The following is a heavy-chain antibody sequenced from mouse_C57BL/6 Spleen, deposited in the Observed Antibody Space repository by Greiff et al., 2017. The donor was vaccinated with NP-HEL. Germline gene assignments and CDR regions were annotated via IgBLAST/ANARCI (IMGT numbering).Heavy chain of an antibody. D-gene: IGHD2-4*01. Sequence: EVQVVESGGGLVQSGRSLRLSCATSGFTFSDFYMEWVRQAPGKGLEWIAASRNKANDYTTEYSASVKGRFIVSRDTSQSILYLQMNALRAEDTAIYYCARDAPVPYDYGYAMDYWGQGTSVTVSS. J-gene: IGHJ4*01. V-gene: IGHV7-1*01. CDR1: GFTFSDFY. CDR2: SRNKANDYTT. CDR3: ARDAPVPYDYGYAMDY.